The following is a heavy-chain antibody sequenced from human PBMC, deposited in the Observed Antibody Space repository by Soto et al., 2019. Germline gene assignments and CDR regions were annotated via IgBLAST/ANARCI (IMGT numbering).Heavy chain of an antibody. CDR2: IDSSGEK. CDR1: GLSITDSEMG. J-gene: IGHJ5*02. CDR3: ARRHLAVAVSPWFDP. D-gene: IGHD6-19*01. V-gene: IGHV2-26*01. Sequence: QVTLKESGPVLVKPTETLTLRCTVSGLSITDSEMGVSWIRQPPGQPLEWLAHIDSSGEKSYRTFLKSRLAISKDTSKSQIVLTMTNMDPADTATYYCARRHLAVAVSPWFDPWGQGTPVTVPS.